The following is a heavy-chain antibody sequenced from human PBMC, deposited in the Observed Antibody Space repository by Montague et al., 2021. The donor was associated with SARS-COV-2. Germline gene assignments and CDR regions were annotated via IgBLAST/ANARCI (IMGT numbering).Heavy chain of an antibody. V-gene: IGHV4-59*01. CDR2: VYYNGNT. CDR3: ARGSKWSHYFDY. J-gene: IGHJ4*02. CDR1: GGSLSSYY. Sequence: SETLSLTRNVSGGSLSSYYWSWIRQPPGKGLEWIGYVYYNGNTNXKPSLKSRIILSVDTSKNHFSLKVSSVTAADTAVYYCARGSKWSHYFDYWGQGTLVTVSS. D-gene: IGHD2-15*01.